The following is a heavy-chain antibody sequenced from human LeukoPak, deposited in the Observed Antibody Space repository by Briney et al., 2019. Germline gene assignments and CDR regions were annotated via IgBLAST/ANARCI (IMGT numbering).Heavy chain of an antibody. CDR3: ARLPNYDFWSGSSGFDP. CDR1: GGSINNYY. J-gene: IGHJ5*02. Sequence: SETLSLTCTVSGGSINNYYWSWIRQPPGEGLEWIGYIYYSGSTTYNPSLKSRVTISVDTSKNQFSLKLSSVTAADTAVYYCARLPNYDFWSGSSGFDPWGQGTLVTVSS. CDR2: IYYSGST. V-gene: IGHV4-59*08. D-gene: IGHD3-3*01.